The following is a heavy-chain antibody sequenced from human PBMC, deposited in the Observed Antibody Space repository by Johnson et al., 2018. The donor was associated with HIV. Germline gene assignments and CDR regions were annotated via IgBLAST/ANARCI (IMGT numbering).Heavy chain of an antibody. D-gene: IGHD5-18*01. Sequence: QVLLLESGGGLVQPGGSLRLSCAESGFTFSRYGMHWVRQAPGKGLEWVAFIRYDGNNKYYADSVKGRFTISRANSKNTVYLQMNSLRAEDTAVYYCAKRVHSYGYAGAFDIWGQGTMVTVSS. CDR1: GFTFSRYG. CDR2: IRYDGNNK. CDR3: AKRVHSYGYAGAFDI. J-gene: IGHJ3*02. V-gene: IGHV3-30*02.